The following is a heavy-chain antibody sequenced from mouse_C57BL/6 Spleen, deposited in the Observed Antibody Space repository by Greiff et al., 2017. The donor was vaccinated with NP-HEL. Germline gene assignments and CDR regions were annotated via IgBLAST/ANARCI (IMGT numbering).Heavy chain of an antibody. CDR2: IHPNSGST. Sequence: QVQLQQPGAELVKPGASVKLSCKASGYTFTSYWMHWVKQRPGQGLEWIGMIHPNSGSTNYNEKFKSKATLTVDKSSSTAYMQLSSLTSEDSAVYYCARSPYVRDMDYWGKGTSVTVSS. J-gene: IGHJ4*01. D-gene: IGHD2-12*01. CDR1: GYTFTSYW. V-gene: IGHV1-64*01. CDR3: ARSPYVRDMDY.